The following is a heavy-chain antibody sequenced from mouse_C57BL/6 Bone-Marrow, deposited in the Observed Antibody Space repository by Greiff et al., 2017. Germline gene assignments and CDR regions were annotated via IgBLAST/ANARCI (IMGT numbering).Heavy chain of an antibody. CDR3: ARHHYDYWFAY. Sequence: EVQLVESGGGLVQPGESLQLSCESTDYAFPSHDLSWVRKTPEQRLALVAAITSDGGSTYYPDTMQRRFTISRDNTTKTLSLLMSGLGAEDTALYYGARHHYDYWFAYWGQGTLVTVSA. J-gene: IGHJ3*01. CDR1: DYAFPSHD. V-gene: IGHV5-2*01. CDR2: ITSDGGST. D-gene: IGHD2-4*01.